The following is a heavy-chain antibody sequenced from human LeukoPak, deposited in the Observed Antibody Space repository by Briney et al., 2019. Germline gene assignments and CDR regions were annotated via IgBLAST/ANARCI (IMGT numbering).Heavy chain of an antibody. J-gene: IGHJ4*02. D-gene: IGHD5-24*01. CDR1: GGSFSGYY. CDR3: ARGRRDGYNRGGDFDY. CDR2: INHSGST. V-gene: IGHV4-34*01. Sequence: PSETLSLTCAVYGGSFSGYYWSWIRQPPGKGLEWIGEINHSGSTNYNPSLKSRVTISVDTSKNQFSLKLSSVTAADTAVYYCARGRRDGYNRGGDFDYWGQGTLVTVSS.